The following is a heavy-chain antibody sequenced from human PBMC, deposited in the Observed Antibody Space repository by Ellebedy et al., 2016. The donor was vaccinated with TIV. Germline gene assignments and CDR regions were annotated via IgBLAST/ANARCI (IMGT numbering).Heavy chain of an antibody. D-gene: IGHD5-18*01. CDR3: ARVVLVDTAIDYFDY. CDR2: INPSGGST. J-gene: IGHJ4*02. V-gene: IGHV1-46*01. CDR1: GYTFTSYY. Sequence: ASVKVSXKASGYTFTSYYMHWVRQAPGQGLEWMGIINPSGGSTSYAQKFQGRVTMTRDTSTSTVYMELSSLRSEDTAVYYCARVVLVDTAIDYFDYWGQGTLVTVSS.